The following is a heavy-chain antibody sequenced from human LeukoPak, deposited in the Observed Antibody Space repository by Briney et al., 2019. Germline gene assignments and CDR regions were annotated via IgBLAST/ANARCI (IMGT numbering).Heavy chain of an antibody. Sequence: SETLSLTCTVSGGSISSYYWSWIRQPPGKGLEWIGYIYYSGSTNYNPSLKSRVTISVDTPKNQFSLKLSSVTAADTAVYYCARYYSSSAFDYWGQGTLVTVSS. CDR3: ARYYSSSAFDY. CDR1: GGSISSYY. J-gene: IGHJ4*02. D-gene: IGHD6-13*01. V-gene: IGHV4-59*01. CDR2: IYYSGST.